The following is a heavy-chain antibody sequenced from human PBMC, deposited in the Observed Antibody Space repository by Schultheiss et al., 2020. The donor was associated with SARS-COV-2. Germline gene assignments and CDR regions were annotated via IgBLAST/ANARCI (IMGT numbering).Heavy chain of an antibody. CDR1: GFTFSNAW. CDR2: IKSKTDGGTT. CDR3: TTEILWFGEDYMDV. V-gene: IGHV3-15*01. D-gene: IGHD3-10*01. Sequence: GGSLRLSCAASGFTFSNAWMSWVRQAPGKGLEWVGRIKSKTDGGTTDYAAPLKGRFTISRDDSKNTLYLQMNSLKTEDTAVYYCTTEILWFGEDYMDVWGKGTTVTVSS. J-gene: IGHJ6*03.